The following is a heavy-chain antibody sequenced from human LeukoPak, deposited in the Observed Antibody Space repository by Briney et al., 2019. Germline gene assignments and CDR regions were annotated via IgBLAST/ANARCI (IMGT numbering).Heavy chain of an antibody. CDR2: IYHSGST. D-gene: IGHD3-16*01. V-gene: IGHV4-30-2*01. CDR1: GGSISSGGYY. CDR3: ARDPNYDSDMNWFDP. Sequence: SQTLSLTCTVSGGSISSGGYYWSWIRQPPGKGLEWIGYIYHSGSTYYNPSLKSRVTISVDRSKNQFTLKLSSVTAADTAVYYCARDPNYDSDMNWFDPWGQGTLVTVSS. J-gene: IGHJ5*02.